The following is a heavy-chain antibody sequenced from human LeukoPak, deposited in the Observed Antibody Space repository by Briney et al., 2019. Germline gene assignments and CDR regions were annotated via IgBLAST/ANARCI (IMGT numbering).Heavy chain of an antibody. J-gene: IGHJ5*02. CDR3: ARWSSNYYDSSGRRFDP. Sequence: PSETLSLTCTVSGGSISSYYWSWIRQPAGKGLEWIGRIYTSGSTNYNPSLKSRVTMSVDTSKNQFSLKLSSVTAADTAVYYCARWSSNYYDSSGRRFDPWGQGTLVTVSS. V-gene: IGHV4-4*07. CDR1: GGSISSYY. D-gene: IGHD3-22*01. CDR2: IYTSGST.